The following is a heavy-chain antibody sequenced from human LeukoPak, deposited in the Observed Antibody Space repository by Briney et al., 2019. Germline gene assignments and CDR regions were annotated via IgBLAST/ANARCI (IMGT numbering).Heavy chain of an antibody. CDR2: ISSSCTTI. V-gene: IGHV3-48*01. CDR3: SRNPHSIPTYFDY. J-gene: IGHJ4*02. CDR1: GFTFSAYS. D-gene: IGHD4-11*01. Sequence: PGGSLRLSCAASGFTFSAYSMNWVRQAPGKGLEWVSYISSSCTTIYYADSVKGRFTISRDNAKNSLYLQMNSLRAEDTAVYYWSRNPHSIPTYFDYWGQGTLVTVSS.